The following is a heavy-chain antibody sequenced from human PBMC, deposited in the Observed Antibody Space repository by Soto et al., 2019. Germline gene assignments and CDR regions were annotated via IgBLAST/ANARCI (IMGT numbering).Heavy chain of an antibody. CDR3: AKDQAGYSSSWYASYYYGMDV. V-gene: IGHV3-30*18. CDR2: ISYDGSNK. CDR1: GFTFSSYG. D-gene: IGHD6-13*01. J-gene: IGHJ6*02. Sequence: QVQLVESGGGVVQPGRSLRLSCAASGFTFSSYGMHWVRQAPGKGLEWVAVISYDGSNKYYADSVKGRFTISRDNSKNTRDLQMNSLRAEYTAVYYCAKDQAGYSSSWYASYYYGMDVCGQGTTVTVS.